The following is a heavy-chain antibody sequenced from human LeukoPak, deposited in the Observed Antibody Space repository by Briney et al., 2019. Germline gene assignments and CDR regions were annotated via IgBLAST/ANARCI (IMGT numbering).Heavy chain of an antibody. D-gene: IGHD3-10*01. J-gene: IGHJ6*03. CDR1: GGSISSYY. CDR2: IYTSGST. Sequence: SETLSLTCTVPGGSISSYYWSWIRQPPGKGLEWIGYIYTSGSTNYNPSLKSRVTISVDTSKNQFSLKLSSVTAADTAVYYCARLYGSGSYYYYYYMDVWGKGTTVTVSS. V-gene: IGHV4-4*09. CDR3: ARLYGSGSYYYYYYMDV.